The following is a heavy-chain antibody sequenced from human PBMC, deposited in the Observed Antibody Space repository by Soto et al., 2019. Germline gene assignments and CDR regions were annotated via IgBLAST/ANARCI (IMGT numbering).Heavy chain of an antibody. D-gene: IGHD3-22*01. CDR1: GFTFSDYY. J-gene: IGHJ6*02. CDR2: ISSSGSII. CDR3: ARVNGYYYYGMDV. Sequence: GGSLILSCAASGFTFSDYYMSWIRQAPGKGLEWVSDISSSGSIIYYADSVKGRFTISRDNAKNSLYLQMNSLRAEDTAVYYCARVNGYYYYGMDVWGQGTTVTVSS. V-gene: IGHV3-11*01.